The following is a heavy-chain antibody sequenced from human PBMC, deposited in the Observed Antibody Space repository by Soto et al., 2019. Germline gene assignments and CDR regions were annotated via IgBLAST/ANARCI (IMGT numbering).Heavy chain of an antibody. CDR3: ARSYGGNSGTFDF. CDR1: GRSFSGYY. J-gene: IGHJ4*02. Sequence: QVQLRQWGAGLLRPSEALSLTCAVYGRSFSGYYWSWIRQPPGKGLEWIGEINHSGSTTYNPSLKSRVTISVDTSNNHFSLKLSSVTAADTAVYYCARSYGGNSGTFDFWGQGTLVTVSS. D-gene: IGHD4-17*01. CDR2: INHSGST. V-gene: IGHV4-34*01.